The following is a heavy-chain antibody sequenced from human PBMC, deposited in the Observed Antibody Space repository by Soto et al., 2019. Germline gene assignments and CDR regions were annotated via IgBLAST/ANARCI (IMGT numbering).Heavy chain of an antibody. CDR3: AKDKVSLKSAFDI. CDR2: ISGSGGST. V-gene: IGHV3-23*01. J-gene: IGHJ3*02. Sequence: EVQLLESGGGLVQPGGSLRLSCAASGFTFSSYAMSWVRQAPGKGLEWVSAISGSGGSTYYADSVKGRFTSSRDNSKNTLYLQMNSLRAEDTAVYYCAKDKVSLKSAFDIWGQGTMVTVSS. CDR1: GFTFSSYA.